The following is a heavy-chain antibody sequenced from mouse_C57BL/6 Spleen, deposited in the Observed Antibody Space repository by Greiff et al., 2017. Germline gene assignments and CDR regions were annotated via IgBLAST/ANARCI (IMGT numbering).Heavy chain of an antibody. V-gene: IGHV3-6*01. CDR3: AREDGYYFDY. D-gene: IGHD2-3*01. Sequence: EVKLQESGPGLVKPSQSLSLTCSVTGYSITSGYYWNWIRQFPGNKLEWMGYISYDGSNNYNPSLKNRISITRDTSKNRFFLKLNSVTTEDTATYYCAREDGYYFDYWGQGTTLTVSS. CDR2: ISYDGSN. CDR1: GYSITSGYY. J-gene: IGHJ2*01.